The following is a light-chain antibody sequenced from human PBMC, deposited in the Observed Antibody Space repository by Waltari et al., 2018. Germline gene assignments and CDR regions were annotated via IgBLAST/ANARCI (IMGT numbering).Light chain of an antibody. CDR1: HDIGTS. J-gene: IGKJ4*01. V-gene: IGKV1-NL1*01. CDR3: QEFYGSLSRT. Sequence: DIQMTQSPSSLSASVGETITIRCRGSHDIGTSLAWYQQKPGEAPKLLVFVASRLQSGVPSRFSGNGSGTDFSLTIRSLQPEDFATYYCQEFYGSLSRTFGGGTKVDIK. CDR2: VAS.